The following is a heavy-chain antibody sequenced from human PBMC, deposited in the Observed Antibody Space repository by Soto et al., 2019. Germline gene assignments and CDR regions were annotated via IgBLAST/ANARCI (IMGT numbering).Heavy chain of an antibody. J-gene: IGHJ5*02. Sequence: QVQLVESGGGVVQPGGSLRLSCAASGFTFSSYGMHWVRQAPGKGLEWVAVISYHGINTHYADSVKGRFTISRDNYKNTLYFHMNRLRPEDTAVYYCAKTGDSGYDWGWFDPWGQGTLVTVSS. CDR2: ISYHGINT. CDR1: GFTFSSYG. CDR3: AKTGDSGYDWGWFDP. D-gene: IGHD5-12*01. V-gene: IGHV3-30*18.